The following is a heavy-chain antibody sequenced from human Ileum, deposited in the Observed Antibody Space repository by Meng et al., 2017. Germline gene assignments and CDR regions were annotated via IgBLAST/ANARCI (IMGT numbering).Heavy chain of an antibody. J-gene: IGHJ4*02. D-gene: IGHD4-23*01. Sequence: GWGPCACGAGGTLSLLWAVPNGSLGSNTCGVWVPTPTRKGLGWIGQISHSGSSYYPPSLKGRVTMSVDKSKSQFSLMLTSVTAADTAIYYCARHGGYSQDFWGQGTLVTVSS. V-gene: IGHV4-4*02. CDR2: ISHSGSS. CDR1: NGSLGSNTC. CDR3: ARHGGYSQDF.